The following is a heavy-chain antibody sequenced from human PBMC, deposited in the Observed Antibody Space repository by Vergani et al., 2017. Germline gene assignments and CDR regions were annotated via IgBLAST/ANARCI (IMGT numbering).Heavy chain of an antibody. Sequence: QVQLQESGPGLVKPSQTLSLTCTVSGGSINSHNYYWSWIRQPAGKGLEWIGRIHTSGSTNSNPSLKSRVTMSADTSKNQFSLNLTTVTAADTAVYFCSRGSCLGGSCYKPLFDYWGQGILVTVSS. J-gene: IGHJ4*02. D-gene: IGHD2-15*01. CDR1: GGSINSHNYY. CDR2: IHTSGST. V-gene: IGHV4-61*02. CDR3: SRGSCLGGSCYKPLFDY.